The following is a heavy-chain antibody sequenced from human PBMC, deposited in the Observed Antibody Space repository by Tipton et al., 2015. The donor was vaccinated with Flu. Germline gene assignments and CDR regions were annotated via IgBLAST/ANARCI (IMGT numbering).Heavy chain of an antibody. V-gene: IGHV4-59*11. CDR1: GGSISSHY. Sequence: TLSLTRTVSGGSISSHYWSWIRQPPGKGLEWIGYIYYSGSTKYNPSLKSRLSMSVDTSKSQFSLKLTSVTAADTAVYYCARGSGSGTYVIFDFWGQGTLVTVSS. J-gene: IGHJ4*02. CDR3: ARGSGSGTYVIFDF. CDR2: IYYSGST. D-gene: IGHD3-10*01.